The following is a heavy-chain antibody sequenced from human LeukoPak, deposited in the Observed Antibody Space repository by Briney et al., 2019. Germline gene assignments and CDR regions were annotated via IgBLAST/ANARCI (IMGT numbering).Heavy chain of an antibody. J-gene: IGHJ6*02. Sequence: GGSLRLSCAASGFTFSSYAMSWVRQAPGKGLEWVSGISGSGDFTYYADSVRGRFTSSRDNSKNTLYLQMNSLRAEDTALYYCARVRGYTQVDYGLDVWGQGTTVTVSS. CDR2: ISGSGDFT. D-gene: IGHD5-18*01. V-gene: IGHV3-23*01. CDR3: ARVRGYTQVDYGLDV. CDR1: GFTFSSYA.